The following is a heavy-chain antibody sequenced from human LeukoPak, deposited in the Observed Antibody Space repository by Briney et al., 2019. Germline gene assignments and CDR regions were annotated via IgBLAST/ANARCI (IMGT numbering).Heavy chain of an antibody. Sequence: PGGSLRLSCAASGFTFSSYGMHWVRQAPGKGLEWVAVISYDGSNKYYADSVKGRFTISRDNSKNTLYLQMNSLRAEDTAVYYCASFAMIVVVTDFDYWGQGTLVTVSS. CDR2: ISYDGSNK. V-gene: IGHV3-30*19. CDR3: ASFAMIVVVTDFDY. J-gene: IGHJ4*02. D-gene: IGHD3-22*01. CDR1: GFTFSSYG.